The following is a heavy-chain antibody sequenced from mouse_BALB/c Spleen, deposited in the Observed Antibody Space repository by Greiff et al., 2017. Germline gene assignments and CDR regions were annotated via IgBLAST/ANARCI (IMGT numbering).Heavy chain of an antibody. CDR2: IYPGSGNT. D-gene: IGHD2-4*01. CDR3: ARSSYDYDEFAY. J-gene: IGHJ3*01. V-gene: IGHV1-84*02. Sequence: QVQLKQPGPELVKPGASVKISCKASGYTFTDYYINWVKQKPGQGLEWIGWIYPGSGNTKYNEKFKGKATLTVDTSSSTAYMQLSSLTSEDTAVYFCARSSYDYDEFAYWGQGTLVTVSA. CDR1: GYTFTDYY.